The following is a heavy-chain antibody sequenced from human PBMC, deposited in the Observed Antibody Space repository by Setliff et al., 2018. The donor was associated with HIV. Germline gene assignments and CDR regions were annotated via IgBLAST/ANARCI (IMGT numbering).Heavy chain of an antibody. V-gene: IGHV4-39*01. Sequence: SETLSLTCTVSGASISSHNYYWGWIRQSPGKGLEWIASIRSSGDTYYNPSLQSRVIISVDTSNNQISLKLTSVTAPDTAVYYCTIPASSLAPNWGRGTQVTVSS. CDR1: GASISSHNYY. CDR2: IRSSGDT. J-gene: IGHJ4*02. CDR3: TIPASSLAPN.